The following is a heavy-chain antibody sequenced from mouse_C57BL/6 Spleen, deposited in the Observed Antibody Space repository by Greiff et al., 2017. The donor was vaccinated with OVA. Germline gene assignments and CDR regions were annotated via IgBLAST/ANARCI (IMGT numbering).Heavy chain of an antibody. Sequence: QVHVKQPGTELVKPGASVKLSCKASGYTFTSYWMHWVKQRPGQGLEWIGNINPSNGGTNYNEKFKSKATLTVDKSSSTAYMQLSSLTSEDSAVYYCAKYYGSSYGYFDVWGTGTTVTVSS. D-gene: IGHD1-1*01. V-gene: IGHV1-53*01. CDR2: INPSNGGT. J-gene: IGHJ1*03. CDR3: AKYYGSSYGYFDV. CDR1: GYTFTSYW.